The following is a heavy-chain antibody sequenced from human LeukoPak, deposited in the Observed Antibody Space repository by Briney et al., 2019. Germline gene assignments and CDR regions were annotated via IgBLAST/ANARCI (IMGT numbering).Heavy chain of an antibody. Sequence: GGSLRLSCAASGFTFSNYAMTWVRQAPGKGLELVSVISASGRNRDYAGSVKGRFTITRDNSKNTLYLQMNSLRAEDTAVYYCARSAGEDYDILTGYSKGAFDIWGQGTMVTVSS. V-gene: IGHV3-23*01. D-gene: IGHD3-9*01. CDR2: ISASGRNR. J-gene: IGHJ3*02. CDR3: ARSAGEDYDILTGYSKGAFDI. CDR1: GFTFSNYA.